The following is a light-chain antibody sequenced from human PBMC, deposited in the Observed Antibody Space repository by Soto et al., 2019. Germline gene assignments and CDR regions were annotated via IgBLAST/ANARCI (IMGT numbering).Light chain of an antibody. V-gene: IGKV3-11*01. Sequence: EIVLTQSPATLSLSPGERATLSCCANQGISTYLAWYQQKPGQAPRLLIFDASNRATGIPARFSGSGSRTDFTLTISSLEPEDFAVYDGQHRNDWPPGAAFGGGTKVEIK. J-gene: IGKJ4*01. CDR2: DAS. CDR3: QHRNDWPPGAA. CDR1: QGISTY.